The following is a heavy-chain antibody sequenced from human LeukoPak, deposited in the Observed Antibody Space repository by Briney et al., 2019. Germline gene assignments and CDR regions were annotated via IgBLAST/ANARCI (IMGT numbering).Heavy chain of an antibody. V-gene: IGHV4-61*02. CDR2: IYTSGST. Sequence: SQTLSLTCTVSGGSISSGSYYWSWIRQPAGKGLEWIGRIYTSGSTNYNPSLKSRVTISVDTSKNQFSLKLSSVTAADTAVYHCARGPAATYFDYWGQGTLVTVSS. CDR1: GGSISSGSYY. D-gene: IGHD2-2*01. J-gene: IGHJ4*02. CDR3: ARGPAATYFDY.